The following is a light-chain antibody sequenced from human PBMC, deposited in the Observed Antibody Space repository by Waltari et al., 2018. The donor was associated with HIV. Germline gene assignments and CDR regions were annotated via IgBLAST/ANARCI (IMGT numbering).Light chain of an antibody. J-gene: IGKJ2*01. Sequence: EVVLTQSPATLSLSPGERATLSCRASQSVSSYLAWYQQKPGQAPRLLIYGAASRATGIPDRFSGSGSETDFTLTISRLEPEDFAVYYCQQYGGSPYTFGQGTKLEIK. CDR2: GAA. V-gene: IGKV3-20*01. CDR1: QSVSSY. CDR3: QQYGGSPYT.